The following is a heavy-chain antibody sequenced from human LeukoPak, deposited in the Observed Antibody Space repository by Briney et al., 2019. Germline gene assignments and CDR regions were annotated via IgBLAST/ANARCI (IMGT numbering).Heavy chain of an antibody. CDR1: GYTFTSYA. J-gene: IGHJ4*02. CDR2: ISAGNGNT. Sequence: ASVKVSCKASGYTFTSYAMHWVRQAPGQRLEWMGWISAGNGNTKYSQKFQGRVTITRDTSASTAYMELSSLRSEDTAVYYCARGLWTRTGSWAFDYWGQGTLVTVSS. V-gene: IGHV1-3*01. D-gene: IGHD6-13*01. CDR3: ARGLWTRTGSWAFDY.